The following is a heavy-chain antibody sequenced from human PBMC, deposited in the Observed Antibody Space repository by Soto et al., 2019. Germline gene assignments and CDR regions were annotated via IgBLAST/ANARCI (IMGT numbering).Heavy chain of an antibody. J-gene: IGHJ5*02. Sequence: QVQLVESGGGVVQPGRSLRLYCAASGFSYSSYDMHWVRQAPGKGLEWVAVISYDGSNKYYADSVKGRFTISRDNSKNTLYLQMNSLSAEDTAVYYCPSPPMTTMSWGQGTLVTVPS. CDR2: ISYDGSNK. CDR3: PSPPMTTMS. CDR1: GFSYSSYD. V-gene: IGHV3-30*03. D-gene: IGHD4-4*01.